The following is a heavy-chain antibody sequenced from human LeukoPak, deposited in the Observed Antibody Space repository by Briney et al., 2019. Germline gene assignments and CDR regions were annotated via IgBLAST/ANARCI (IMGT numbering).Heavy chain of an antibody. V-gene: IGHV7-4-1*02. CDR3: ASPTVTPTNDAFDI. J-gene: IGHJ3*02. Sequence: ASVKVSCKASGYTFSTYGMTWVRQAPGQGLEWMGWINTNTGNPTYAQGFTGRFVFSLDTSVSTAYLQISSLKAEDTAVYYCASPTVTPTNDAFDIWGQGTMVTVSS. D-gene: IGHD4-17*01. CDR2: INTNTGNP. CDR1: GYTFSTYG.